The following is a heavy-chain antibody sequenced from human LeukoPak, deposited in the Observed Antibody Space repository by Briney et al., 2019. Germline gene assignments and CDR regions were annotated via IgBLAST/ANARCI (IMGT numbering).Heavy chain of an antibody. CDR2: ISGSGGST. J-gene: IGHJ4*02. CDR1: GFTFSSYA. CDR3: ARDLSYSSSSLYFDY. D-gene: IGHD6-6*01. V-gene: IGHV3-23*01. Sequence: GGSLRLSCAASGFTFSSYAMSWVRQAPGKGLEWVSAISGSGGSTYYADSVKGRFTISRDNSKNTLYLQMNSLRAEDTAVYYCARDLSYSSSSLYFDYWGQGTQVTVSS.